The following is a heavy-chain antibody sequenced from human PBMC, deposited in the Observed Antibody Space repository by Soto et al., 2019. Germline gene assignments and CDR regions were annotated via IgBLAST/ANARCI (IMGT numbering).Heavy chain of an antibody. CDR3: ARDHGDYITTYYYYGMDV. Sequence: SETLSLTCAVSGGSISSSNWWSWVRQPPGKGLEWIGEIYHSGSTNYNPSLKSRGTISVDKSKNQFSLKLSSVTAADTAVYYCARDHGDYITTYYYYGMDVWGQGTTVTVSS. V-gene: IGHV4-4*02. J-gene: IGHJ6*02. CDR2: IYHSGST. D-gene: IGHD4-17*01. CDR1: GGSISSSNW.